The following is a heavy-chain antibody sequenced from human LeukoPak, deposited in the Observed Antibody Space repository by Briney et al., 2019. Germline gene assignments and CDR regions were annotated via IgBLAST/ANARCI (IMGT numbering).Heavy chain of an antibody. CDR3: ARGRSAAEYDAFDI. V-gene: IGHV3-64*01. CDR2: INTYGGST. J-gene: IGHJ3*02. Sequence: GGSLRLCEVSGFMFSTYAMHWVRQAPGKGPEFVSGINTYGGSTHCAKSVKGRFTISRDNSKNTLYLQMGSLRAEDTAVYYCARGRSAAEYDAFDIWGQGTLVTVSS. D-gene: IGHD2-15*01. CDR1: GFMFSTYA.